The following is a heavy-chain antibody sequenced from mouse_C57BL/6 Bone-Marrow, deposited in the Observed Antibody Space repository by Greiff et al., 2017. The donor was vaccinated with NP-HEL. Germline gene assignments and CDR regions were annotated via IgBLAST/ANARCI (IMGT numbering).Heavy chain of an antibody. CDR1: GYTFTDYY. J-gene: IGHJ1*03. CDR3: ARGDRPRRVFDV. CDR2: INPNNGGT. D-gene: IGHD2-12*01. V-gene: IGHV1-26*01. Sequence: EVKLQQSGPELVKPGASVKISCKASGYTFTDYYMNWVKQSHGKSLEWIGDINPNNGGTSYNQKFKGKATLTVDKSSSTAYMELRSLTSEDSAVYYCARGDRPRRVFDVWGTGTTVTVSS.